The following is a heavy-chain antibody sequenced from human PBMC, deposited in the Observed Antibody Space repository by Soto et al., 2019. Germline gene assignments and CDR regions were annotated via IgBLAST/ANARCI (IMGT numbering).Heavy chain of an antibody. CDR3: ARDQEYSSSWYGLDY. CDR2: ISSSSSYI. J-gene: IGHJ4*02. D-gene: IGHD6-13*01. V-gene: IGHV3-21*01. CDR1: GFTFSSYS. Sequence: EVQLVESGGGLVKPGGSLRLSCAASGFTFSSYSMNWVRQAPGKGLEWVSSISSSSSYICYADSVKGRFTISRDNAKNSLYLQMNSLRAEDTAVYYCARDQEYSSSWYGLDYWGKGTLVTVSS.